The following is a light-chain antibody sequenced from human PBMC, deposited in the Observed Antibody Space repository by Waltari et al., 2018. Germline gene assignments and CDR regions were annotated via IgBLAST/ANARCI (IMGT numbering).Light chain of an antibody. CDR3: QVWDSSIVV. V-gene: IGLV3-9*01. Sequence: SYALTQPLSVSVALGQTARITCGGNNIGRKNVHWYQQKPGQAPVLVIYRDSNRPSGIPERFSGSNSGNTATLTISRAQAGDEADYYCQVWDSSIVVFGGGTKLTVL. CDR2: RDS. J-gene: IGLJ2*01. CDR1: NIGRKN.